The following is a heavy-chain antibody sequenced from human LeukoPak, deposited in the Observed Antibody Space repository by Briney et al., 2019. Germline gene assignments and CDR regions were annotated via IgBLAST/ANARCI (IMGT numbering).Heavy chain of an antibody. D-gene: IGHD2-21*01. CDR1: GFTFSTYD. CDR2: VRVNGRST. Sequence: GGSLRLSCSASGFTFSTYDMSWVRQAPGKGLEWVSTVRVNGRSTFYADSVKGRFTISRDNSKNTLYLQMNSLRAEDTALYYCAKPGEASNYYFDYWGQGALVTVSS. J-gene: IGHJ4*02. V-gene: IGHV3-23*01. CDR3: AKPGEASNYYFDY.